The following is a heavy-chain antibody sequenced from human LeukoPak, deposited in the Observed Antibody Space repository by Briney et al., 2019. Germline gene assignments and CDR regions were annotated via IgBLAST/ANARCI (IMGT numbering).Heavy chain of an antibody. CDR1: GFTFDDYA. CDR2: ISWNSGSI. D-gene: IGHD5-12*01. Sequence: PGGSLRLSCAASGFTFDDYAMHWVRQAPGKGLEWVSGISWNSGSIGYADSVKGRFTISRDNAKNSLYLQMNSLRAEDTALYYCAKGGASGYYYYYYMDVWGKGTTVTISS. CDR3: AKGGASGYYYYYYMDV. J-gene: IGHJ6*03. V-gene: IGHV3-9*01.